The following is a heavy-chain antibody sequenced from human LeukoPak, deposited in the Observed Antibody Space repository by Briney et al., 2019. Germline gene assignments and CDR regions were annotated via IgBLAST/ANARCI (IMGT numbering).Heavy chain of an antibody. CDR3: AILPHYYDSSGYYYGFGY. D-gene: IGHD3-22*01. CDR1: GGSISGYY. Sequence: SETLSLTCTVSGGSISGYYWSWIRQPPGKGLEWIGSIYYSGSTYYNPSLKSRVTISVDTSKNQFSLKLSSVTAADTAVYYCAILPHYYDSSGYYYGFGYWGQGTLVTVSS. CDR2: IYYSGST. J-gene: IGHJ4*02. V-gene: IGHV4-39*07.